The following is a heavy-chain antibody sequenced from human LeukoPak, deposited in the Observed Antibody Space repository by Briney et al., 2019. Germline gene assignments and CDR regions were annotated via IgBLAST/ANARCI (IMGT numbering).Heavy chain of an antibody. CDR3: ARANVLRYFDSDY. Sequence: ASVKVSCKASGYIFTGYYMHWVRQAPGQGLEWMGWMNPNSGNTGYAQKFQGRVTMTRNTSISTAYMELSSLRSEDTAVYYCARANVLRYFDSDYWGQGTLVTVSS. CDR2: MNPNSGNT. D-gene: IGHD3-9*01. CDR1: GYIFTGYY. V-gene: IGHV1-8*02. J-gene: IGHJ4*02.